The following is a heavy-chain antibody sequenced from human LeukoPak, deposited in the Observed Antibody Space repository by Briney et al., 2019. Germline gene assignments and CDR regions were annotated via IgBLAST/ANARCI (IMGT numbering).Heavy chain of an antibody. CDR3: AKDFYSSSWYYFDY. CDR2: ISWNSGSI. Sequence: GRSLRLSCAASGFTFDDYAMHWVRQAPGKGLEWVSGISWNSGSIGYADSVKGRFTISRDNAKNSLYLQMNSLRAEDMALYYCAKDFYSSSWYYFDYWAREPWSPSPQ. CDR1: GFTFDDYA. J-gene: IGHJ4*02. D-gene: IGHD6-13*01. V-gene: IGHV3-9*03.